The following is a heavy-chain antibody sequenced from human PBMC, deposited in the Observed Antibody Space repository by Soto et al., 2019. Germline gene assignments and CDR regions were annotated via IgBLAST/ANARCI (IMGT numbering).Heavy chain of an antibody. D-gene: IGHD3-22*01. V-gene: IGHV4-39*01. Sequence: ETLSLTCTVSGGSISSSSYYWGWIRQPPGKGLEWIGSIYYSGSTYYNPSLKSRVTISVDTSKNQFSLKLSSVTAADTAVYYCASGGYYYDSGFDYWGQGTLVTVSS. CDR3: ASGGYYYDSGFDY. CDR1: GGSISSSSYY. J-gene: IGHJ4*02. CDR2: IYYSGST.